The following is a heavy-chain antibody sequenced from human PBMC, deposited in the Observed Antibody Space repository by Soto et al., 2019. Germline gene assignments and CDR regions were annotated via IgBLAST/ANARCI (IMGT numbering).Heavy chain of an antibody. J-gene: IGHJ5*02. CDR2: IYWNDDK. CDR1: GFSLSTSRMG. V-gene: IGHV2-5*01. CDR3: AHLDYNSRGGWFDP. D-gene: IGHD3-22*01. Sequence: QITLKESGPTLMKPTQTLTLTCTFSGFSLSTSRMGVVWIRQPPGKALEWLALIYWNDDKRYSPSLKSRLTITKDTSNSQVVLTMTNVDPVDTATYYCAHLDYNSRGGWFDPWGQGTLVTVSS.